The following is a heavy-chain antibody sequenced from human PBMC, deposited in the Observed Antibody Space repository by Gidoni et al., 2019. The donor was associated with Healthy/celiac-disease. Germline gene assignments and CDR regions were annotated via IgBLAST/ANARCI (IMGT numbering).Heavy chain of an antibody. CDR1: GFTFSSYG. CDR2: ISYDGSNK. CDR3: AKDKGYYDFWSGYYTWRYFQH. J-gene: IGHJ1*01. D-gene: IGHD3-3*01. V-gene: IGHV3-30*18. Sequence: QVQLVESGGGVVQPGRSLRLSCAASGFTFSSYGMQWVRQAPGKGLEWVAVISYDGSNKYYADSVKGRFTISRDNSKNTLYLQMNSLRAEDTAVYYCAKDKGYYDFWSGYYTWRYFQHWGQGTLVTVSS.